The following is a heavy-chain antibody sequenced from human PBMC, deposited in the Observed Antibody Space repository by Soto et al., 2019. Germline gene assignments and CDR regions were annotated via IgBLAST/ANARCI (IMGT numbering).Heavy chain of an antibody. CDR2: IIPIFGTA. Sequence: QVQLVQSGAEVKKPGSSVKVSCKASGGTFSSYAISWVRQAPGQGLEWMGGIIPIFGTANYAQKFQGRVTITADESTSTASMELSSLRSEDTAVYYCARDNYCSGGSCFQAGPRSYYYYGMDVWGQGTTVTVSS. J-gene: IGHJ6*02. D-gene: IGHD2-15*01. CDR1: GGTFSSYA. V-gene: IGHV1-69*01. CDR3: ARDNYCSGGSCFQAGPRSYYYYGMDV.